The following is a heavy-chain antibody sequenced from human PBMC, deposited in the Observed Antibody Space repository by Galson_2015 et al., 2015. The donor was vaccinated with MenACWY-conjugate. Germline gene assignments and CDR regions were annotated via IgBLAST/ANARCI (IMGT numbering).Heavy chain of an antibody. CDR3: ARHLAVYGNFDF. CDR1: GYSFTTYW. J-gene: IGHJ4*02. D-gene: IGHD5/OR15-5a*01. CDR2: IYPGDSDI. Sequence: SGAEVKKPGESLKISCKVSGYSFTTYWIGWVRQMPGKGLEWIGIIYPGDSDITYSPSFRGQVTISADKSINTAYLQWTSLKASDTAMYYCARHLAVYGNFDFWGQGTLVTVSS. V-gene: IGHV5-51*01.